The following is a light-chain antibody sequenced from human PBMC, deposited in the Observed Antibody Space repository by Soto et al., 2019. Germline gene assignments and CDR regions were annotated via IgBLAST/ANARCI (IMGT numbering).Light chain of an antibody. CDR1: NSDVGGYNY. V-gene: IGLV2-14*01. Sequence: QSALTQPASVSGSPGQSITISCTGTNSDVGGYNYVSWYQQHPAKAPKLMIYDVSNRPSGVSNRFSGSKSGNTASLTISGIKADDEADYYCSSSTSSSTHVFGAGTKLTVL. CDR2: DVS. J-gene: IGLJ1*01. CDR3: SSSTSSSTHV.